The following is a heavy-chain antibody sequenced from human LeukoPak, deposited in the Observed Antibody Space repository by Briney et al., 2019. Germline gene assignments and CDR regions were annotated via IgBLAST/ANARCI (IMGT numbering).Heavy chain of an antibody. V-gene: IGHV3-48*03. J-gene: IGHJ4*02. Sequence: GGSLRLSCVASGFTVSIYEMNWVRQAPGKGREWVSYIIQSGSTVYYADSVKGRFTISRDNAKNSLYLQMNSLRAEDTAVYYCARERQSCGGDCSDYWGQGTLVTVSS. D-gene: IGHD2-21*01. CDR2: IIQSGSTV. CDR3: ARERQSCGGDCSDY. CDR1: GFTVSIYE.